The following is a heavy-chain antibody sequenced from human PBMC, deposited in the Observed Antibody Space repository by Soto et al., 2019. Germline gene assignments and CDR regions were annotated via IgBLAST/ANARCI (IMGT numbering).Heavy chain of an antibody. V-gene: IGHV4-59*01. CDR1: GGSISSYY. D-gene: IGHD6-19*01. J-gene: IGHJ6*02. CDR3: ARANSSGWYPPLYYYYGMDV. Sequence: SETLSLTCTVSGGSISSYYWSWIRQPPGKGLEWIGYIYYSGSTNYNPSLKSRVTISVDTSKNQFSLKLSSVTAADTAVYYCARANSSGWYPPLYYYYGMDVWGQGTTVTVSS. CDR2: IYYSGST.